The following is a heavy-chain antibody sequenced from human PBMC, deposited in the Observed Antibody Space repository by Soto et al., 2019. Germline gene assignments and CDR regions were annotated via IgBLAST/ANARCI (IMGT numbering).Heavy chain of an antibody. V-gene: IGHV4-31*03. CDR1: GGSISSGGYY. D-gene: IGHD2-21*01. Sequence: QVQLQESGPGLVKPSQTLSLTCTVSGGSISSGGYYWSWIRQHPGKGLEWIGYIYYSGSTYYNPSRKSRVTISVDTSKNQFPLKLRSVTAADTAVYYCARVDSVVVQFDPWGQGTLVTVSS. J-gene: IGHJ5*02. CDR3: ARVDSVVVQFDP. CDR2: IYYSGST.